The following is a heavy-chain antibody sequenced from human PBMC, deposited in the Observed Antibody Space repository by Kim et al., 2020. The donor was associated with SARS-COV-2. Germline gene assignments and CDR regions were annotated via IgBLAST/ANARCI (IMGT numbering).Heavy chain of an antibody. CDR1: GFTFSSYA. CDR3: VNQPQASWYGWGYFDY. V-gene: IGHV3-64D*06. CDR2: ISSNGGST. J-gene: IGHJ4*02. D-gene: IGHD6-13*01. Sequence: GGSLRLSCSASGFTFSSYAMHWVRQAPGKGLEYVSAISSNGGSTYYADSVKGRFTISRDNSKNTLYLQMSSLRAEDTAVYYCVNQPQASWYGWGYFDYWGQGTLVTVSS.